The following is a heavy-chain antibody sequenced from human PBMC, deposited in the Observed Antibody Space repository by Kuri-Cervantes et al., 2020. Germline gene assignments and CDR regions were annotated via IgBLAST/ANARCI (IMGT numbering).Heavy chain of an antibody. V-gene: IGHV1-2*04. D-gene: IGHD4-17*01. Sequence: ASVKVSCKAPSYTFTSYAISWVRQAPGQGLEWMGWINPNSGGTNYAQKFQGWVTMTRDTSISTAYMELSRLRSDDTAVYYCARATNLTTVTANDAFDIWGQGTMVTVSS. CDR2: INPNSGGT. J-gene: IGHJ3*02. CDR1: SYTFTSYA. CDR3: ARATNLTTVTANDAFDI.